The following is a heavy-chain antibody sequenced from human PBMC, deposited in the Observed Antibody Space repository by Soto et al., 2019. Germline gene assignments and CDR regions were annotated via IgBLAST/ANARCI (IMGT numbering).Heavy chain of an antibody. J-gene: IGHJ6*02. V-gene: IGHV4-39*01. CDR3: IKLWGDYYYYGMDV. CDR2: IYYSGST. D-gene: IGHD2-21*01. CDR1: GGSISSSSYY. Sequence: PSETLSLTCTVSGGSISSSSYYWGWIRQPPGKGLEWIGSIYYSGSTYYNPSLKSRVTISVDTSKNQFSLKQSSVTAADTAVYYCIKLWGDYYYYGMDVWGQGTTVTVSS.